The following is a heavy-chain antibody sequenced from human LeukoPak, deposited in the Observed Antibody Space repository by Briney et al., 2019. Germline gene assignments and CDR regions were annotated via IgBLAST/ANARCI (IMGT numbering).Heavy chain of an antibody. V-gene: IGHV3-74*01. CDR3: ARDRGPGNPTGWFDP. CDR1: GFTFSNHG. Sequence: PGGSLRLSCAASGFTFSNHGMNWVRQAPGKGLVWVSRINSDGSSTSYADSVKGRFTISRDNAKNTLYLQMNSLRAEDTAVYYCARDRGPGNPTGWFDPWGQGTLVTVSS. CDR2: INSDGSST. J-gene: IGHJ5*02. D-gene: IGHD4-17*01.